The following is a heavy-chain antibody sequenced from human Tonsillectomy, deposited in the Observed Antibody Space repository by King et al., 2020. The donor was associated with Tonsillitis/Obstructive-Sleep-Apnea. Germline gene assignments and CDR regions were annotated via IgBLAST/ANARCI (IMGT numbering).Heavy chain of an antibody. V-gene: IGHV5-10-1*01. J-gene: IGHJ4*02. CDR1: GYNFTNFW. CDR2: IDPSDSYT. D-gene: IGHD2/OR15-2a*01. CDR3: EREKPYSTRK. Sequence: GQLVQSGAEVKEAGESLRISCKISGYNFTNFWISWVRQMPGKGLEWMGRIDPSDSYTNYNPSFQSHVTISVDNSISTAYLQFSSLKASDTAMYYCEREKPYSTRKWGQGTMVTVSS.